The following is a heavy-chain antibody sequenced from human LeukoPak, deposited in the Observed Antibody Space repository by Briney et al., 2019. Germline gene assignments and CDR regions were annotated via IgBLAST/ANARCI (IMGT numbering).Heavy chain of an antibody. CDR2: IRYDGSNK. Sequence: PGGSLRLSCAASGFTFSSYGMHWVRQAPGKGLEWVAFIRYDGSNKYYADSVKGRFTISRDNSKNTLYLQMNSLRAEDTAVYYCASSGGYDYYSYNYYMDVWGKGTTVTISS. CDR1: GFTFSSYG. CDR3: ASSGGYDYYSYNYYMDV. V-gene: IGHV3-30*02. J-gene: IGHJ6*03. D-gene: IGHD5-12*01.